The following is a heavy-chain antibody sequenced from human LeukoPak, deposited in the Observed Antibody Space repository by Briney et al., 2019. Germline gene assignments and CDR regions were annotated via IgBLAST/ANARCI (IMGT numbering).Heavy chain of an antibody. D-gene: IGHD2-2*01. J-gene: IGHJ6*04. V-gene: IGHV1-3*01. Sequence: GASVKVSCKASGYTFTSYAMHWVRQAPGQRLEWMGWINAGNGNTKYSQKFQGRVIITRDTSASTAYMELSSLRSEDTAVYYCARDRGSSTSRTYYYYYGMDVWGKGTTVTVSS. CDR2: INAGNGNT. CDR1: GYTFTSYA. CDR3: ARDRGSSTSRTYYYYYGMDV.